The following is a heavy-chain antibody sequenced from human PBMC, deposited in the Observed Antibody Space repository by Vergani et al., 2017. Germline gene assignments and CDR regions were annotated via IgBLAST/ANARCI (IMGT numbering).Heavy chain of an antibody. CDR1: GGTFSSYA. J-gene: IGHJ6*02. CDR3: ARVWVGYCSGGSCYPPYYYYYGMDV. CDR2: IIPIFGTA. Sequence: QVQLVQSGAEVKKPGSSVKVSCKASGGTFSSYAISWVRQAPGQGLEWMGGIIPIFGTANYAQKFQGRVTITADESTSTAYMELSSLRSEDTAVYYCARVWVGYCSGGSCYPPYYYYYGMDVWGQGTTVTVSS. D-gene: IGHD2-15*01. V-gene: IGHV1-69*12.